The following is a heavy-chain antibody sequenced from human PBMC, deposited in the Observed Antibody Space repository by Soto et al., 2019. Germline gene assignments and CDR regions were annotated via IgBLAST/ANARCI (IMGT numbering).Heavy chain of an antibody. Sequence: QVQLVESGGGLVKPRGSMSLSCAASGFTFSDYYMSWIRQAPGTGLEWVSYISSSGSTIYYADSVKGLFTISRDNAKNSLYLQMNSLRAEDTAVYYCARWDHIVVVTAPNYWGRVTLVAVCS. CDR2: ISSSGSTI. V-gene: IGHV3-11*01. CDR1: GFTFSDYY. CDR3: ARWDHIVVVTAPNY. D-gene: IGHD2-21*02. J-gene: IGHJ4*02.